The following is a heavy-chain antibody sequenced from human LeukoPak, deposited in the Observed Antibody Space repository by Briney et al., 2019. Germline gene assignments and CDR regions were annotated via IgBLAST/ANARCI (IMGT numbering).Heavy chain of an antibody. J-gene: IGHJ4*02. D-gene: IGHD6-13*01. V-gene: IGHV1-24*01. CDR1: GYTLTELS. CDR2: FDPEDGET. Sequence: GASVKVSCKVSGYTLTELSMHWVRQAPGKGLEWTGGFDPEDGETIYAQKFQGRVTMTEDTSTDTAYMELSSLRSEDTAVYYCATATVYSSSWYREEHDYWGQGTLVTVSS. CDR3: ATATVYSSSWYREEHDY.